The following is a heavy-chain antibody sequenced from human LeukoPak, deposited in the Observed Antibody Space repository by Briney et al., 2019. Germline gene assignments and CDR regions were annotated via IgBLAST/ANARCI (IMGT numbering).Heavy chain of an antibody. V-gene: IGHV3-30*18. CDR3: AQDYYDSSGPYPYYFDY. D-gene: IGHD3-22*01. CDR1: GVTFSSYG. Sequence: GGSLRLSCAASGVTFSSYGMHWVRQAPGKGLEGGAVISYDGSNKYYADSVKGRFTISRDNSKNTLYLQMNSLRAEDTAVYYCAQDYYDSSGPYPYYFDYWGQGTLVTVSS. J-gene: IGHJ4*02. CDR2: ISYDGSNK.